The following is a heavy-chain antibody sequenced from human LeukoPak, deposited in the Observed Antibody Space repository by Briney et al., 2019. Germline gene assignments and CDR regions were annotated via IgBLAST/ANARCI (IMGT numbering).Heavy chain of an antibody. J-gene: IGHJ3*02. Sequence: PGGSLRLSCAASGFTFSSYAMSWVRQAPGKGLEWVSAISGSGGSTYYADSVKGRFTISRDNSKNTLYLQMNSLRAEDTAVYYCAKDYRRVTYGSGSYFSDAFDIWGQGTMVTVSS. CDR3: AKDYRRVTYGSGSYFSDAFDI. D-gene: IGHD3-10*01. CDR1: GFTFSSYA. V-gene: IGHV3-23*01. CDR2: ISGSGGST.